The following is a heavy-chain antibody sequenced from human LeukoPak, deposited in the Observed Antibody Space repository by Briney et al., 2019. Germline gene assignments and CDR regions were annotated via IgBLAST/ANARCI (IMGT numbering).Heavy chain of an antibody. J-gene: IGHJ4*02. Sequence: ASVKVSCKASGYTFTSYDINWVRQATGQGLEWMGWMNPNSGNTGYAQKFQGRVTMTRNTSISTAYMELSSLRSEDTAVYYCARAPSLGYYDSSGCVDYWGQGTLVTVSS. CDR3: ARAPSLGYYDSSGCVDY. V-gene: IGHV1-8*01. CDR2: MNPNSGNT. CDR1: GYTFTSYD. D-gene: IGHD3-22*01.